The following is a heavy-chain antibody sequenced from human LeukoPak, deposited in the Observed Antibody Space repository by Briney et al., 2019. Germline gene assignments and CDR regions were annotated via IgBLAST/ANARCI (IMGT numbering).Heavy chain of an antibody. CDR3: ARETLNSRRVDY. CDR1: GRSISSGGYY. D-gene: IGHD5-24*01. CDR2: IYYSGST. J-gene: IGHJ4*02. Sequence: PSETLSLTCTVSGRSISSGGYYWSWIRQHPGKGLEWIGYIYYSGSTYYNLSLKSRVTISVDTSKNQFSLKLSSVTAADTAVYYCARETLNSRRVDYWGQGTLVTVSS. V-gene: IGHV4-31*03.